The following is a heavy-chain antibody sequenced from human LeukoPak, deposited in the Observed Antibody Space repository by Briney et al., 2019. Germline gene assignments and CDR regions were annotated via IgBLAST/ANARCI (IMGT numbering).Heavy chain of an antibody. CDR1: GGSMSSYY. CDR2: ISYNGKT. J-gene: IGHJ4*02. Sequence: SETLSLTCTVSGGSMSSYYWMWIRQPPGKGLEWIGSISYNGKTNHNPSLKSRVTISVDTSKNQFSLKLRSVTAADTAVYYCTRVGPSLHWNPDYWGQGTLVTVSS. V-gene: IGHV4-59*01. CDR3: TRVGPSLHWNPDY. D-gene: IGHD1-1*01.